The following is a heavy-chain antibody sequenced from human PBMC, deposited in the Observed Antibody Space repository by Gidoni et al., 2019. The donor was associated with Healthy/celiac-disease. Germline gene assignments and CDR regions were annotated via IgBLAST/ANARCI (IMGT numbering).Heavy chain of an antibody. CDR2: IKSKTDGGTT. CDR1: GFTFSTAW. J-gene: IGHJ4*02. Sequence: EVQLVESGGGLVQPGGSLSLSCAASGFTFSTAWMSWVRQAPGKGLEWVGRIKSKTDGGTTDYAAPVKGRFTIARDDSKNTLYLQMNSLKTEDTAVYYCTTDFSYYYGSGTKPFDYWGQGTLVTVSS. V-gene: IGHV3-15*01. D-gene: IGHD3-10*01. CDR3: TTDFSYYYGSGTKPFDY.